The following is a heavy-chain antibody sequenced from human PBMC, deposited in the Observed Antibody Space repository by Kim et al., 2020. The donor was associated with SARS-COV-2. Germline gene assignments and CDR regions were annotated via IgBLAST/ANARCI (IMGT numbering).Heavy chain of an antibody. Sequence: YAQKFQGRVTMTRDTSISTAYMELSRLRSDDTAVYYCARDHYGDSDWFDPWGQGTLVTVSS. J-gene: IGHJ5*02. V-gene: IGHV1-2*02. D-gene: IGHD4-17*01. CDR3: ARDHYGDSDWFDP.